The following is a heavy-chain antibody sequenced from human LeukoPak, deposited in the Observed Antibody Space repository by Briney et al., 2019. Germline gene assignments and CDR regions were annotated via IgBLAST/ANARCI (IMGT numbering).Heavy chain of an antibody. CDR1: GFTFSSYA. CDR2: ISYDGSNK. CDR3: AKDYGGRPYYFDY. Sequence: GGSLRLSCAASGFTFSSYAMHWVRQAPGKGLEWVAVISYDGSNKYYADSVKGRFTISRDNSKNTLYLQMNSLRAEDTAVYYCAKDYGGRPYYFDYWGQGTLVTVSS. J-gene: IGHJ4*02. V-gene: IGHV3-30-3*01. D-gene: IGHD4-23*01.